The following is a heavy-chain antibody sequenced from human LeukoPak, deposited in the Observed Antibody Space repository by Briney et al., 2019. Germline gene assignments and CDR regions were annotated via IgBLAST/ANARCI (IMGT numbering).Heavy chain of an antibody. V-gene: IGHV1-8*02. J-gene: IGHJ6*03. Sequence: GASVKVSCKASGYTFTGYYMHWVRQAPEQGLEWMGWINPNSGNTGYAQKFQGRVTMTRNTSISTAYMELSSLRSEDTAVYYCARGRGDFWSGPMGYYYYYMDVWGKGTTVTVSS. CDR2: INPNSGNT. CDR3: ARGRGDFWSGPMGYYYYYMDV. CDR1: GYTFTGYY. D-gene: IGHD3-3*01.